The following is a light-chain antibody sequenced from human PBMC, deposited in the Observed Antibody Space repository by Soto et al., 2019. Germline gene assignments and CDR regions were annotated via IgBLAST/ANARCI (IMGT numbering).Light chain of an antibody. Sequence: QSALTQPASVSGSPGQSITISCTGTSSDVGGYNYVSWYQQYPGKAPKLMIYDVSNRPSRVSNRFSGSKSGNTASLTISGLQADDEADYYCTSYTSSSTFYVFGTGTKLTVL. CDR2: DVS. CDR3: TSYTSSSTFYV. CDR1: SSDVGGYNY. V-gene: IGLV2-14*01. J-gene: IGLJ1*01.